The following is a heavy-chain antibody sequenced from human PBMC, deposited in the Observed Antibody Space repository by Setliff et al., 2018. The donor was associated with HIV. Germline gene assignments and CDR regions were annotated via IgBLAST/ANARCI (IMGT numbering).Heavy chain of an antibody. CDR3: TRDLTLYKL. J-gene: IGHJ4*02. CDR2: IITNGGTT. D-gene: IGHD1-1*01. CDR1: GFKFTDYW. Sequence: SCVASGFKFTDYWMTWVRQAPGKGLEWVSSIITNGGTTFYSDSVKGRFTISRDDSNNLLYLQMNSLRAEDTATYYCTRDLTLYKLWGQGTLVTVSS. V-gene: IGHV3-20*04.